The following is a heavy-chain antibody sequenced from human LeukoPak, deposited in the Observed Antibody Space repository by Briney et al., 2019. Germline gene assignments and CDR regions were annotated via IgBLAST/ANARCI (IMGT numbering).Heavy chain of an antibody. CDR1: GFTFSYYS. CDR2: IDSSSATT. V-gene: IGHV3-48*01. D-gene: IGHD3-3*01. Sequence: GGSLRPSCAASGFTFSYYSMTWVRQAPGDGLEWVSYIDSSSATTYYADSVKGRFTISRDNTKNSLFLQINSLRAEDTAVYYCAGSTVWSGIFQYWGQGTLVTVSS. CDR3: AGSTVWSGIFQY. J-gene: IGHJ1*01.